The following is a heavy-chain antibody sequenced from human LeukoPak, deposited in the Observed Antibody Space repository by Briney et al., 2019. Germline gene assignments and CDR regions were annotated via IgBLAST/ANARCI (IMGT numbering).Heavy chain of an antibody. Sequence: PGGSLRLSCAASGFTFSSYAMSWVRQAPGNGLEWVSAISGSGGSTYYADSVKGRFTISRDNSKHTLYLQMNSLRAEDTAVYYCADVWGSYRSDAFDIWGQGTMVTVSS. J-gene: IGHJ3*02. CDR3: ADVWGSYRSDAFDI. D-gene: IGHD3-16*02. CDR1: GFTFSSYA. V-gene: IGHV3-23*01. CDR2: ISGSGGST.